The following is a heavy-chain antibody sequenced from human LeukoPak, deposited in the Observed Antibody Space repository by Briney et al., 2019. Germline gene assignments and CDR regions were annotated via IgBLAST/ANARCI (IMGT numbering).Heavy chain of an antibody. D-gene: IGHD3-22*01. CDR3: ARGAYDSSGYPYILFDY. CDR2: ISSSSSYI. V-gene: IGHV3-21*01. Sequence: GGSLRLSCAASGFTFSSYWMSWVRQAPGKGLEWVSSISSSSSYIYYADSVKGRFTISRDNAKNSLYLQMNSLRAEDTAVYYCARGAYDSSGYPYILFDYWGQGTLVTVSS. J-gene: IGHJ4*02. CDR1: GFTFSSYW.